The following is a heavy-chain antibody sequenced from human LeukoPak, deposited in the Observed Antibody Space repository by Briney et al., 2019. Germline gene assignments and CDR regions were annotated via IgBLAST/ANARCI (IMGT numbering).Heavy chain of an antibody. Sequence: ASVKVSCKASGYSFNSFDIHWVRQAPGQGLEWVGRINPNSGATDYAQKFQGRVTMTRDTSISTAYMELSRLRSDDTAVYYCASTHDSSGYYFAIGYWGQGALVTVSS. D-gene: IGHD3-22*01. V-gene: IGHV1-2*06. J-gene: IGHJ4*02. CDR2: INPNSGAT. CDR3: ASTHDSSGYYFAIGY. CDR1: GYSFNSFD.